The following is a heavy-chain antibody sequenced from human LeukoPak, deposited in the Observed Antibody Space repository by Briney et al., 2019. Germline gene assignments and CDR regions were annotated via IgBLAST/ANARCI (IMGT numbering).Heavy chain of an antibody. V-gene: IGHV3-48*04. Sequence: GGSLRLSCAASGFTFSSYSMNWVRQAPGKGLEWVSYISSSSSTIYYADSVRGRFTISRDNAKNSLYLQMNSLRAEDTAVYYCARSLGIVAVAGTGDYWGQGTLVTVSS. CDR3: ARSLGIVAVAGTGDY. CDR1: GFTFSSYS. CDR2: ISSSSSTI. D-gene: IGHD6-19*01. J-gene: IGHJ4*02.